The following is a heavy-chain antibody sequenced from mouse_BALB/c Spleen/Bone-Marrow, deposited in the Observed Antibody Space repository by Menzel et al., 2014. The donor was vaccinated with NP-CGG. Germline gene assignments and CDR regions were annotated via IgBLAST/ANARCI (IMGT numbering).Heavy chain of an antibody. CDR2: INPSSGYA. J-gene: IGHJ3*01. D-gene: IGHD2-14*01. Sequence: VKLMESGAELARPGASVKMSCKASGYTFTSYTMHWVKQRPGQGLEWIGYINPSSGYANYNQKFKDKATLTADKSSSTAYMQLSSLTPEDSAVYYCARSAYYRSLFAYWGQGTLVTVSA. CDR1: GYTFTSYT. CDR3: ARSAYYRSLFAY. V-gene: IGHV1-4*01.